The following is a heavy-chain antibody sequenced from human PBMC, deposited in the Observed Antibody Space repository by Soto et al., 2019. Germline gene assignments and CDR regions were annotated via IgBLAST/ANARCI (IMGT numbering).Heavy chain of an antibody. Sequence: QVQLQESGPGLVKPSATRSLTCAVYGGSISSNKWWSWVRQPPGKGLEWIGEIYHSGSTNYNPSLKSRVTISRDKSKNQFSLKLTSVTAADSAVYYCARDDHIVVVPTSLGAMDVWGQGTTVTVSS. CDR2: IYHSGST. J-gene: IGHJ6*02. D-gene: IGHD2-2*01. CDR1: GGSISSNKW. CDR3: ARDDHIVVVPTSLGAMDV. V-gene: IGHV4-4*02.